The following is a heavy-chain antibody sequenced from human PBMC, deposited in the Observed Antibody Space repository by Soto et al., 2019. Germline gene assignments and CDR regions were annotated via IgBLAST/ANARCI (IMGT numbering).Heavy chain of an antibody. CDR3: ARRSEPDSSSWYLSDY. D-gene: IGHD6-13*01. V-gene: IGHV3-48*02. J-gene: IGHJ4*02. CDR2: ISSSSSTI. Sequence: GGSLRLSCAASGFTFSSYSMNWVRQAPGKGLEWVSYISSSSSTIYYADSVKGRFTISRDNAKNSLYLQMNSLRDEDTAVYYCARRSEPDSSSWYLSDYWGQGTLVTVSS. CDR1: GFTFSSYS.